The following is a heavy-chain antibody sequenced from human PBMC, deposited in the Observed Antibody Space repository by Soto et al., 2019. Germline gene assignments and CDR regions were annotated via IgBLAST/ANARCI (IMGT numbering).Heavy chain of an antibody. CDR3: ARDDVVVPAAPFDP. D-gene: IGHD2-2*01. J-gene: IGHJ5*02. V-gene: IGHV1-3*01. CDR1: GYTSTSYA. Sequence: QVQLVQSGAEVKKPGASVKVSCMASGYTSTSYAMYRVRQAPGQRLEWMGWINAGNGERKYSQKFKGRVTLTIDTSASTAYMELSSLTSEDTAVYYCARDDVVVPAAPFDPWGQGTLVTVSS. CDR2: INAGNGER.